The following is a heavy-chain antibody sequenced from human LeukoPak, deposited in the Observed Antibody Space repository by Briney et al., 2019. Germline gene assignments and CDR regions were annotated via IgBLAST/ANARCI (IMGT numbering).Heavy chain of an antibody. J-gene: IGHJ1*01. CDR2: INPNSGGT. V-gene: IGHV1-2*02. CDR1: GYTFTGYY. Sequence: ASVKVSCKASGYTFTGYYMHWVRQAPGQGLEWMGWINPNSGGTNYAQKFQGRVTMTRDTSISTAYMELSRLRSDDTAVYYCAALPGSYSGSYPLQHWGQGTLVTVSS. D-gene: IGHD1-26*01. CDR3: AALPGSYSGSYPLQH.